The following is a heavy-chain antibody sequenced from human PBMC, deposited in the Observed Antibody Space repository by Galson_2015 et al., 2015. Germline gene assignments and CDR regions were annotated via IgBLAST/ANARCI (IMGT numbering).Heavy chain of an antibody. Sequence: SLRLSCATSGIRFRNYGMHWVRQAPGKGLEWVAIIYYDGSNKFYADSVRGRFTISRDNSKSTLFLQTNNLRAEDAALYYCATDQRQHSFDYWGQGTLVTVSS. J-gene: IGHJ4*02. D-gene: IGHD1-1*01. CDR1: GIRFRNYG. CDR3: ATDQRQHSFDY. V-gene: IGHV3-33*01. CDR2: IYYDGSNK.